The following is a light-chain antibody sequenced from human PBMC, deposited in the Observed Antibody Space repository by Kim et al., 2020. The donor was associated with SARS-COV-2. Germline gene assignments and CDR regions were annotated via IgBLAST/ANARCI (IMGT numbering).Light chain of an antibody. Sequence: GKTVTIYCTRSSGSIASNYVQWYQQRPGSAPTTVIYEDNQRPSGVPDRFSGSIDSSSNSASLTISGLKTEDEADYYCQSYDSSNVVFGGGTQLTVL. CDR1: SGSIASNY. V-gene: IGLV6-57*03. CDR3: QSYDSSNVV. CDR2: EDN. J-gene: IGLJ2*01.